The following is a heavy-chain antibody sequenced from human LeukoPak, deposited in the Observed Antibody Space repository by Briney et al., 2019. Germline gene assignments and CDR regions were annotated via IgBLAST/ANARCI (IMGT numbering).Heavy chain of an antibody. J-gene: IGHJ4*02. CDR1: GFTFSSYG. CDR2: ISYDGSNK. CDR3: AKDRGSSWYGRGKHLDY. V-gene: IGHV3-30*18. Sequence: PGGSLRLSCAASGFTFSSYGMHWVRQAPGKGLEWVAVISYDGSNKYYADSVKGRFTISRDNSKNTLYLQMNSPRAEDTAVYYCAKDRGSSWYGRGKHLDYWGQGTLVTVSS. D-gene: IGHD6-13*01.